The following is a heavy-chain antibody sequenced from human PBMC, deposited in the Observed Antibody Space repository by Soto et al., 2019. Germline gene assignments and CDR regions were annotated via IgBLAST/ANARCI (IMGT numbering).Heavy chain of an antibody. CDR3: ARGPRHSDAY. CDR1: GFTFSTSW. Sequence: EVQLVESGGGLVQPGGSLKISCSASGFTFSTSWMSWVRQAPGKGLEWVANIKQDGSEEYYVDSVKGRFTVSRDNAQNSLYLQMNSLRVEDTAVYFCARGPRHSDAYWGLGTLVTVSS. V-gene: IGHV3-7*05. J-gene: IGHJ4*02. D-gene: IGHD5-18*01. CDR2: IKQDGSEE.